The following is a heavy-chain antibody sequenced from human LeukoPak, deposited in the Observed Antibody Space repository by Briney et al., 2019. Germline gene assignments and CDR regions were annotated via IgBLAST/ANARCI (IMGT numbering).Heavy chain of an antibody. CDR1: GYSITSGYF. V-gene: IGHV4-38-2*02. Sequence: PSETLSLTCSVSGYSITSGYFWGWIRQPPGKGLEWIGSIYHSGSTYYNPSLKSRVTISVDTSKNQFSLRLRSVTAADTAVYYCARHGGDYCSGGRCPYYYYYMDVWGNGTTVTISS. CDR2: IYHSGST. J-gene: IGHJ6*03. D-gene: IGHD2-15*01. CDR3: ARHGGDYCSGGRCPYYYYYMDV.